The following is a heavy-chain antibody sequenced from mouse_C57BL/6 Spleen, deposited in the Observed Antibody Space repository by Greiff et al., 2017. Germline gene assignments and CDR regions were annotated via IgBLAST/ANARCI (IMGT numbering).Heavy chain of an antibody. CDR2: IDPSDSYT. V-gene: IGHV1-50*01. Sequence: QVQLQQPGAELVKPGASVKLSCKASGYTFTSYWMQWVKQRPGQGLEWIGEIDPSDSYTNYNQKFKGKATLTVDTSSSTAYMQLSSLTSEDAAVYYCARWGYGSRGYFDYWGQGTTLTVSS. D-gene: IGHD1-1*01. J-gene: IGHJ2*01. CDR3: ARWGYGSRGYFDY. CDR1: GYTFTSYW.